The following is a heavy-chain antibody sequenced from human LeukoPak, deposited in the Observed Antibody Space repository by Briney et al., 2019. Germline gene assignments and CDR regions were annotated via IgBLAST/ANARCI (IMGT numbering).Heavy chain of an antibody. V-gene: IGHV4-34*01. J-gene: IGHJ6*02. CDR3: ARVAIGSPILRYFDWLPLASMDV. CDR1: GGSFSGYY. CDR2: INHSGST. D-gene: IGHD3-9*01. Sequence: SETLSLTCAVYGGSFSGYYWSWIRQPPGKGLEWIGEINHSGSTNYNPSLKSRVTISVDTSKNQFSLKLSSVTAADTAVYYCARVAIGSPILRYFDWLPLASMDVWGQGTTVIVSS.